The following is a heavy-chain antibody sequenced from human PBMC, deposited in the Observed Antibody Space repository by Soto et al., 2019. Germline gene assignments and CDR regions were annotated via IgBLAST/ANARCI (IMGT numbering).Heavy chain of an antibody. CDR3: ARVRGYSYVHWVDY. J-gene: IGHJ4*02. Sequence: SETLSLTCTVSGGSISSGGYYWSWIRQHPGKGLEWIGYIYYSGSTYYNPSLKSRVTISVDTSKNQFSLKLSSVTAADTAVYYCARVRGYSYVHWVDYWGQGTLVTVSS. D-gene: IGHD5-18*01. V-gene: IGHV4-31*03. CDR1: GGSISSGGYY. CDR2: IYYSGST.